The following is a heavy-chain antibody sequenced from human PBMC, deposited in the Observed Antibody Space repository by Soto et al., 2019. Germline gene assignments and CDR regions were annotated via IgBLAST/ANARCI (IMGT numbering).Heavy chain of an antibody. CDR3: ARSPQLLASIRFDP. CDR2: ISAYDGNT. CDR1: GYTFTSYG. D-gene: IGHD2-2*01. J-gene: IGHJ5*02. V-gene: IGHV1-18*01. Sequence: APVKVSCKASGYTFTSYGISWVRQTPGQGLEWMGWISAYDGNTNYAQKLQGRVTMTTDTSTSTAYMELRSLRSDDTAVYYCARSPQLLASIRFDPWGQGTLVTVSS.